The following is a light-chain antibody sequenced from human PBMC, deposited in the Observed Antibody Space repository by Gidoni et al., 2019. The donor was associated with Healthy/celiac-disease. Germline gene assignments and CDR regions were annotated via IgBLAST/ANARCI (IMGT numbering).Light chain of an antibody. CDR1: QDISNY. V-gene: IGKV1-33*01. J-gene: IGKJ2*01. CDR2: DAS. CDR3: QQYYNLYT. Sequence: DSQLSQSPSSLSASVGDRVTITCQATQDISNYLNWYQQKPGKAPNLLIYDASNLETGFPSRFSASGSGTDFTFPINSLQPENIATYYFQQYYNLYTFGQGTKLEIK.